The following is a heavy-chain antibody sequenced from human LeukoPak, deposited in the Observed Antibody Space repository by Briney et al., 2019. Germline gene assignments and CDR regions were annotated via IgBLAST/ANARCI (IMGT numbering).Heavy chain of an antibody. V-gene: IGHV3-30-3*01. J-gene: IGHJ6*02. CDR1: GFTFSNAW. Sequence: GGSLRLSCAASGFTFSNAWMTWVRQAPGKGLEWVAVISYDGSNKYYADSVKGRFTISRDNSKNTLYLQMNSLRAEDTAVYYCARGPGLLEYYYGMDVWGQGTTVTVSS. CDR2: ISYDGSNK. D-gene: IGHD2-15*01. CDR3: ARGPGLLEYYYGMDV.